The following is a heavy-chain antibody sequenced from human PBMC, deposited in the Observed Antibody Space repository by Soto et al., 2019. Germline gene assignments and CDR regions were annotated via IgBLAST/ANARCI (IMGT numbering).Heavy chain of an antibody. J-gene: IGHJ6*02. CDR1: GFTFSSYG. CDR3: ARAPSRLGGYSYGYYYYGMDV. V-gene: IGHV3-33*01. CDR2: IWYDGSNK. D-gene: IGHD5-18*01. Sequence: QVQLVESGGGVVQPGRSLRLSCAASGFTFSSYGMHWVRQAPGKGLEWVAVIWYDGSNKYYADSVKGRFTISRDNSKNTRYLQMNSLRAEDTAVYYWARAPSRLGGYSYGYYYYGMDVWGQGTTVTVSS.